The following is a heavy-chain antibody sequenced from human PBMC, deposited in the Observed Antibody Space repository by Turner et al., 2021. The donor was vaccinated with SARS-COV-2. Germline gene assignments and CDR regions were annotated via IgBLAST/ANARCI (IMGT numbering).Heavy chain of an antibody. J-gene: IGHJ4*02. V-gene: IGHV3-30*18. CDR3: ANAVSHYSIGGNCYSSPAGY. D-gene: IGHD2-15*01. CDR2: IAYDGSNK. Sequence: LEPVRRRVVQPGRHLRYYCALAVFPSTSYGMDWVGQAPGKGLEGVAVIAYDGSNKDYADSVKGRFTISRAKSKTTLYLQMNRLSAEATAVYYCANAVSHYSIGGNCYSSPAGYWGQGTMVTVSS. CDR1: VFPSTSYG.